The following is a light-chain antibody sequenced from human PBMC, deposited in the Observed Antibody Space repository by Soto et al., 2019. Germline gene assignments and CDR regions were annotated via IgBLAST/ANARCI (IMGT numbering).Light chain of an antibody. J-gene: IGKJ1*01. CDR2: DAS. CDR3: QQYGSSPWT. CDR1: QSVSSSY. V-gene: IGKV3-20*01. Sequence: EIVLTQSPGTLSLSPGERATLSCRASQSVSSSYLAWYQQKPGQAPRLLIYDASSRATGIPDRFSGSGSGTDFTHTISRLEPEDFAVYYCQQYGSSPWTFGLGTKVDIK.